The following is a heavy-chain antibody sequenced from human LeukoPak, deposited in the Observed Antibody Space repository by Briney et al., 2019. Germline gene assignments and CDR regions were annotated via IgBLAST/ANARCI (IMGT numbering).Heavy chain of an antibody. CDR3: AREGRTFVRGVIDY. CDR2: ISWNSGSI. J-gene: IGHJ4*02. V-gene: IGHV3-9*01. CDR1: GFTFDDYA. D-gene: IGHD3-10*01. Sequence: PGGSLRLSCAASGFTFDDYAMHWVRQAPGKGLEWVSGISWNSGSIGYADSVKGRFTISRDNAKNSLYLQMNSLRAEDTAMYYCAREGRTFVRGVIDYWGQGTLVTVSS.